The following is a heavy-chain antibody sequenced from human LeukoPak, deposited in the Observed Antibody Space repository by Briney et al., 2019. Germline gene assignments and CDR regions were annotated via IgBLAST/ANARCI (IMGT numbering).Heavy chain of an antibody. CDR2: ISRNSGSI. CDR1: GFTFDDYA. Sequence: PGGSLRLSCAASGFTFDDYAMHWVRQAPGKGLEWVSGISRNSGSIGYADSVKGRFTISRDNAKNSLYLQMNSLRAEDTALYYCAKADYYDSSGRTYYFDYWGQGTLVTVSS. D-gene: IGHD3-22*01. J-gene: IGHJ4*02. CDR3: AKADYYDSSGRTYYFDY. V-gene: IGHV3-9*01.